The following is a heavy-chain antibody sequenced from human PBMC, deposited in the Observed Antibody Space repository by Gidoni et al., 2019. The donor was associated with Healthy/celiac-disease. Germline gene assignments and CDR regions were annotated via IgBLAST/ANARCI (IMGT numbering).Heavy chain of an antibody. Sequence: EVQLVESGGGLVQPGGSLRLSCAASGFTFSSYWMSWVRQAPGKGLEWVANIKQDGSEKYYVDSVKGRFTISRDNAKNSLYLQMNSLRAEDTAVYYCARDVSGSYSVLGYYYYGMDVWGQGTTVTVSS. CDR2: IKQDGSEK. V-gene: IGHV3-7*03. J-gene: IGHJ6*02. D-gene: IGHD1-26*01. CDR1: GFTFSSYW. CDR3: ARDVSGSYSVLGYYYYGMDV.